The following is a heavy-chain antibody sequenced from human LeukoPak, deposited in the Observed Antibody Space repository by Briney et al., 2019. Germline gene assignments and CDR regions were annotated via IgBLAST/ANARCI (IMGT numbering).Heavy chain of an antibody. V-gene: IGHV4-34*01. J-gene: IGHJ5*02. CDR1: GGSFSGYY. CDR2: INHSGST. Sequence: PSETLSLTCAVYGGSFSGYYWSWIRQPPGKGLEWIGEINHSGSTNYNPSLKSRVTISVDTSKNQFSLKLSSVTAADTAVYYCARGRYCSGGSCYRRDFNWFDPWGQGTLVTVSS. CDR3: ARGRYCSGGSCYRRDFNWFDP. D-gene: IGHD2-15*01.